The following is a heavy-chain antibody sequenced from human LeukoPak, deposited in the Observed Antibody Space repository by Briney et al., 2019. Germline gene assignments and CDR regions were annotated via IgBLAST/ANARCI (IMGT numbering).Heavy chain of an antibody. CDR1: GGSMSGDY. D-gene: IGHD2-15*01. V-gene: IGHV4-59*01. Sequence: SETLSLTCSVSGGSMSGDYWNWVRQTPGKTLEWIGYVFYRGTTNYNPSLKSRVTVSIDTSKNQFSLTLTSVITADTAIYYCARGRSARRWDLPHLDLWGRGTLVTVFS. CDR3: ARGRSARRWDLPHLDL. J-gene: IGHJ5*02. CDR2: VFYRGTT.